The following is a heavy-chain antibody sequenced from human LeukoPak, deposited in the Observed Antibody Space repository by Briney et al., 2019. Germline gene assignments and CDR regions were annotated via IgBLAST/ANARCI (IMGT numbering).Heavy chain of an antibody. Sequence: GASVKVSFKASGGTFSSYAISWVRQAPGQGLEWMGGIIPIFGTANYAQKFQGRVTITADESTSTAYMELSSLRSEDTAVYYCARDHLSQTYYYDSSGYFGYWGQGTLVTVSS. J-gene: IGHJ4*02. CDR3: ARDHLSQTYYYDSSGYFGY. CDR2: IIPIFGTA. V-gene: IGHV1-69*13. D-gene: IGHD3-22*01. CDR1: GGTFSSYA.